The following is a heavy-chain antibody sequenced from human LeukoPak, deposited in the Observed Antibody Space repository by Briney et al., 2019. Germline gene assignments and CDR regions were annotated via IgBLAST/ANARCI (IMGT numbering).Heavy chain of an antibody. V-gene: IGHV4-31*03. Sequence: PSETLSLTCTVSGGSISSGGYYWSWIRQHPGKGLEWIGYIYYSGSTYYNPSLKSRVTISVDTSKNQFSLKLSSVTAADTAVYYCAGVGPRAVTALDIWGQGTMVTVSS. D-gene: IGHD4-17*01. J-gene: IGHJ3*02. CDR2: IYYSGST. CDR1: GGSISSGGYY. CDR3: AGVGPRAVTALDI.